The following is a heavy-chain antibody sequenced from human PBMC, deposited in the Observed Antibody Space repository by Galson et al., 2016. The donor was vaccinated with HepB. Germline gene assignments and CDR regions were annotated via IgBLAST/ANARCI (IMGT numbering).Heavy chain of an antibody. CDR1: GFSFDDYG. Sequence: SLRLSCAVSGFSFDDYGMHWVRQTPRKGLEWVSGISWNSDRITFADSVRGRFTISRDNAKNSLYLQMDSLRPEDSALYYCAKDVYGSGPHYFDYWGQGTLVTVSS. CDR2: ISWNSDRI. V-gene: IGHV3-9*01. CDR3: AKDVYGSGPHYFDY. J-gene: IGHJ4*02. D-gene: IGHD3-10*01.